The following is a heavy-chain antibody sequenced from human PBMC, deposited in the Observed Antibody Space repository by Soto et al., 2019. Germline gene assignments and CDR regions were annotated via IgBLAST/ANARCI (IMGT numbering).Heavy chain of an antibody. D-gene: IGHD4-17*01. Sequence: GASVKVSCKASGYTFTGYYMHWVRQAPGQGLEWMGWINPNSGGTNYAQKFQGWVTMTRDTSISTAYMELSRLRSDDTAVYYCGRISSHGDYAYRGQGTLVTVSS. CDR2: INPNSGGT. CDR1: GYTFTGYY. CDR3: GRISSHGDYAY. J-gene: IGHJ4*02. V-gene: IGHV1-2*04.